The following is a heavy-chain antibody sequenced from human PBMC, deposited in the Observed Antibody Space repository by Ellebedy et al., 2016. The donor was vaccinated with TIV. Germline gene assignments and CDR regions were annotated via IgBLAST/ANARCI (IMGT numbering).Heavy chain of an antibody. V-gene: IGHV3-23*01. CDR2: IGGGDT. CDR3: AKDAVPRNSLYDAHDV. D-gene: IGHD4-23*01. CDR1: GLTFNIYA. Sequence: GESLKISCVASGLTFNIYAMTWVRQSPGRGLEWVSSIGGGDTYYADSVKGRFTISRDNSRNTVYLQMNSLRAEDTAIYYCAKDAVPRNSLYDAHDVWGQGTMVTVSS. J-gene: IGHJ3*01.